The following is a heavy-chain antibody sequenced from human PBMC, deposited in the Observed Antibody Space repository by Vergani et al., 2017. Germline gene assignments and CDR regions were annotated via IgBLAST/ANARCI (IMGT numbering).Heavy chain of an antibody. CDR1: GFTFSSYS. CDR3: AKSLSVDYYGMDV. Sequence: EVQLVESGGGLVQPGGSLRLSCAASGFTFSSYSMNWVRQAPGKGLEWVSYISSSSSTIYYADSVKGRFTISRDNSKNTLYLQMNSLRAEDTAVYYCAKSLSVDYYGMDVWGQGTTVTVSS. J-gene: IGHJ6*02. D-gene: IGHD4-23*01. CDR2: ISSSSSTI. V-gene: IGHV3-48*01.